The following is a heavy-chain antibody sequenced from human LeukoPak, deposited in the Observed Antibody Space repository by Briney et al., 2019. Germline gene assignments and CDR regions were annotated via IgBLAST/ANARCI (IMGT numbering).Heavy chain of an antibody. Sequence: PGGSLRLSCAASGFTFSDYYMSWIRQAPGKGLEWVSYISGASSYTSYADSVKGRFTISRDKAKNSLYLQMNSLRAEDTAVYYCASGQYCTNGVCYDAFDIWGQGTTVTVSS. V-gene: IGHV3-11*06. CDR2: ISGASSYT. J-gene: IGHJ3*02. D-gene: IGHD2-8*01. CDR3: ASGQYCTNGVCYDAFDI. CDR1: GFTFSDYY.